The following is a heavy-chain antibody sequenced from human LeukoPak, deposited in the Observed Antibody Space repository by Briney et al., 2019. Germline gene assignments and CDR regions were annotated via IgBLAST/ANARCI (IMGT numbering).Heavy chain of an antibody. CDR2: IRYGGSNK. V-gene: IGHV3-30*02. CDR3: AKAVRVGATSLGDY. D-gene: IGHD1-26*01. J-gene: IGHJ4*02. CDR1: GFTFSSYG. Sequence: PGGSLRLSCAASGFTFSSYGMHWVRQAPGKGLEWVAFIRYGGSNKYYADSVKGRFTISRDNSKNTLYLQMNSLRAEDTAVYYCAKAVRVGATSLGDYWGQGTLVTVSS.